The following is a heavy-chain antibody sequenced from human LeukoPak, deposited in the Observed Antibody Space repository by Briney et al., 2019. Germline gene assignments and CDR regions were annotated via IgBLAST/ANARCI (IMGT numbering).Heavy chain of an antibody. CDR3: ASDNSDSSGYYHDY. CDR2: ISSSSSYI. Sequence: PGGSLRLSCAASGFTFSSYSMNWVRQAPGKGLEWVSSISSSSSYIYYADSVKGRFTISRDNAKNSLYLQMSSLRAEDTAVYYCASDNSDSSGYYHDYWGQGTLVTVSS. D-gene: IGHD3-22*01. CDR1: GFTFSSYS. V-gene: IGHV3-21*01. J-gene: IGHJ4*02.